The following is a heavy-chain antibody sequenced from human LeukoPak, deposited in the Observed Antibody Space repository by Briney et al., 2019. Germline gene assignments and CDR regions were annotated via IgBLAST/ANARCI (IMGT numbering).Heavy chain of an antibody. Sequence: SVKVSCKASGGTFSSYAISWVRQAPGQGLEWMGGIIPIFGTANYAQKFQGRVTITADESTSTAYMELSSLRSEDTAVYYCARDASLTYDFWSGYSYYFDYWGQGTLVTVSS. J-gene: IGHJ4*02. D-gene: IGHD3-3*01. CDR3: ARDASLTYDFWSGYSYYFDY. CDR1: GGTFSSYA. CDR2: IIPIFGTA. V-gene: IGHV1-69*13.